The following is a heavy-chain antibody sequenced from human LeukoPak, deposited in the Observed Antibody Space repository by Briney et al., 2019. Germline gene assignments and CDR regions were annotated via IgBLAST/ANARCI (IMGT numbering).Heavy chain of an antibody. J-gene: IGHJ4*02. CDR3: ARMSTVTTKPFDY. CDR2: IIPIFGTA. Sequence: GASVKVSCKASGGTFSSYAISWVRQAPGQGLEWMGGIIPIFGTANYAQKFQGRVTITADESTSTAYMELSSLRSEDTAVYYCARMSTVTTKPFDYWGQGTLVTVSS. D-gene: IGHD4-17*01. CDR1: GGTFSSYA. V-gene: IGHV1-69*13.